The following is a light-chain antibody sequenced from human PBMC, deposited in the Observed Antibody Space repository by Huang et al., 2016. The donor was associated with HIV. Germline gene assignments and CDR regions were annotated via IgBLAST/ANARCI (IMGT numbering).Light chain of an antibody. CDR2: NAT. J-gene: IGKJ4*01. V-gene: IGKV3-11*01. Sequence: IVLTQSPATLSLSPGERATLSCRASQSLNKFLAWYQQKPGQAPRLLIYNATDGATGVPARFSGGGSGTDFTLTITDLKAEDVAIYYCQQRSSSLTFGGGTKVEIK. CDR1: QSLNKF. CDR3: QQRSSSLT.